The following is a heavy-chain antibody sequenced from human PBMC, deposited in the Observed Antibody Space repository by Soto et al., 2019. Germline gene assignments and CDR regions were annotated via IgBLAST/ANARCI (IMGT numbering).Heavy chain of an antibody. J-gene: IGHJ1*01. D-gene: IGHD3-16*02. CDR1: GFTFSSYA. V-gene: IGHV3-23*01. Sequence: EVQLLESGGGLVQPGGSLRLSCAASGFTFSSYAMSWVRQAPGKGLEWVSAISGSGGSTYYADSVKGRFTISRDNSTTTLYLQINSRGAEDAAVYYCATGRDDYIWGSYPLLGYFQHWGQGTLVIVS. CDR2: ISGSGGST. CDR3: ATGRDDYIWGSYPLLGYFQH.